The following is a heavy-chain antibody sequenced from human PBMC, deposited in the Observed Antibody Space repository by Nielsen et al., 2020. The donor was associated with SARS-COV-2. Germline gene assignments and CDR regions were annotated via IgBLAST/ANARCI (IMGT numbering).Heavy chain of an antibody. J-gene: IGHJ6*02. CDR1: GYSFTSYW. CDR3: ARPYDSSGYYYYGMDV. V-gene: IGHV5-51*01. CDR2: IYPGDSDT. D-gene: IGHD3-22*01. Sequence: GESLKISCQGSGYSFTSYWIGWVRQMPGKGLEWMGIIYPGDSDTRYSPSFQGQVTISADKSISTAYLQWSSLKASDTAMYYCARPYDSSGYYYYGMDVWGQGTTVTVSS.